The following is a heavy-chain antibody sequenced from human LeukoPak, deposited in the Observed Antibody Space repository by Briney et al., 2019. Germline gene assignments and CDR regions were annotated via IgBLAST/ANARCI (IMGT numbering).Heavy chain of an antibody. D-gene: IGHD6-19*01. V-gene: IGHV4-4*07. CDR2: MYTSGTT. Sequence: PSETLSLTCTVSGASITSYHWSWIRQPAGKGLEWIGRMYTSGTTNYNPSLKSRVTISVDTSKNQFSLKLSSVTAADTAVYYCARGARAIAVAGLWGQGTLVTVSS. J-gene: IGHJ4*02. CDR1: GASITSYH. CDR3: ARGARAIAVAGL.